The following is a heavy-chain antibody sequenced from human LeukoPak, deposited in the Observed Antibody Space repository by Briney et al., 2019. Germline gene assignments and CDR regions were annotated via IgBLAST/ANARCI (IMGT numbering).Heavy chain of an antibody. Sequence: PGRSLRLSCAASGFTFSNYGMHWVRQAPGKGLEWVAVIWYDGTNTYYGDSVKGRFTISRDNSKNTLYLHMNSLRAEDTAVYYCARDRTSGYRLPVDYWGQGSLVSVSS. CDR3: ARDRTSGYRLPVDY. CDR1: GFTFSNYG. D-gene: IGHD2-2*01. J-gene: IGHJ4*02. V-gene: IGHV3-33*01. CDR2: IWYDGTNT.